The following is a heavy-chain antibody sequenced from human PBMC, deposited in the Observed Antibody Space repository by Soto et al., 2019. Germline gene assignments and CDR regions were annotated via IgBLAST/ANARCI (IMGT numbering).Heavy chain of an antibody. CDR2: ISTSSGYI. Sequence: EVQLVESGGGLVEPGGSLRLSCEASGFPFSSYAMNWVRQAPGKGLEWVSSISTSSGYIYFADSLRGRFTVSRDNAQNSLYLQMNSLTAEDTAVYDCASAPASYCGGDCFSMDYWGQGTLVIVSS. CDR3: ASAPASYCGGDCFSMDY. D-gene: IGHD2-21*02. J-gene: IGHJ4*02. CDR1: GFPFSSYA. V-gene: IGHV3-21*02.